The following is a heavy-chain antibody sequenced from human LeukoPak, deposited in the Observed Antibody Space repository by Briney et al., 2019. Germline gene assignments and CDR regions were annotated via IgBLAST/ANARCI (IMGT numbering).Heavy chain of an antibody. CDR3: ARDGFGGPSDY. V-gene: IGHV1-18*01. CDR1: GYTFNSYS. J-gene: IGHJ4*02. CDR2: INAYNGNT. Sequence: ASVKVSCKASGYTFNSYSINWVRQAPGQGLEWMGSINAYNGNTNYAQKVQGRVTMTTDTSTSTAYMELRSLRSDDTALYYCARDGFGGPSDYWGQGTLVTVSS. D-gene: IGHD3-16*01.